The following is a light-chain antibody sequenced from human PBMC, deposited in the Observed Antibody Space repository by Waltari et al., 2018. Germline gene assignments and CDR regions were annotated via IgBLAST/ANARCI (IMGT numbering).Light chain of an antibody. J-gene: IGKJ5*01. CDR1: QGISSY. Sequence: IQLTQSPSSLSASVGDRVTITCRASQGISSYLAWYQQKPGKAPKLLIYAASTLQSGVPSRFSGSGSGTDFTLTTSSLQPEDFATYYCQQLNSYPGTFGQGTRLEIK. CDR3: QQLNSYPGT. V-gene: IGKV1-9*01. CDR2: AAS.